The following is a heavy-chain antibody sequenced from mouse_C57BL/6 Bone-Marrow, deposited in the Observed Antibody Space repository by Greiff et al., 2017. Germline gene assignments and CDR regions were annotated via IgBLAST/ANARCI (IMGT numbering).Heavy chain of an antibody. V-gene: IGHV1-81*01. CDR2: IYPRSGNT. CDR1: GYTFTSYG. J-gene: IGHJ1*03. Sequence: QVQLKQSGAELARPGASVKLSCKASGYTFTSYGISWVKQRTGQGLEWIGEIYPRSGNTYYNEKFKGKATLTADKSSSTAYMELRSLTSEDSAVYFCARIPYYPWYFDVWGTGTTVTVSS. D-gene: IGHD1-1*01. CDR3: ARIPYYPWYFDV.